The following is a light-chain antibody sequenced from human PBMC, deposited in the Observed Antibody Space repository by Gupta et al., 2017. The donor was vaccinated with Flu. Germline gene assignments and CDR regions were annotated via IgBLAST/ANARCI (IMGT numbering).Light chain of an antibody. J-gene: IGKJ2*01. CDR1: QSIGRS. Sequence: SPSSLSASLGDRVTITCRASQSIGRSVNWYQHNPGKAPKLLIYGASILKGEVPSRFSGSGSGTEFTLTITRLQPGDFATYFCQQSYSLQHFGQGTRLDVK. CDR2: GAS. V-gene: IGKV1-39*01. CDR3: QQSYSLQH.